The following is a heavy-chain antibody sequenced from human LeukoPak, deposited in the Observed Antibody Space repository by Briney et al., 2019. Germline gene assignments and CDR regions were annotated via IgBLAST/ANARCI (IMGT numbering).Heavy chain of an antibody. CDR1: GFTFSSYW. CDR3: ARDGGMHSSSWPDFDY. D-gene: IGHD6-13*01. CDR2: IKQDGSEK. Sequence: GGSLRLSCAASGFTFSSYWMSWVRQAPGKGLEWVANIKQDGSEKYYVDSVKGRFTISRDNAKNSLYLQMNSLRAEDTAVYYCARDGGMHSSSWPDFDYWGQGTLVAVSS. J-gene: IGHJ4*02. V-gene: IGHV3-7*01.